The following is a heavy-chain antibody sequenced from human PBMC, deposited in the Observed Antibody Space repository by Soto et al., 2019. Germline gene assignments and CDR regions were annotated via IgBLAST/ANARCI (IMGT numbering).Heavy chain of an antibody. Sequence: GGSLRLSCAASGFTFSSNAMSWVRQAPGKGLEWVSGISSSGGSTYYADSVKGRFTFSRDNSKNMLYLQMNNLRAEDTAVYYCAKAQGGSYFDYWGQGTLVTSPQ. V-gene: IGHV3-23*01. J-gene: IGHJ4*02. D-gene: IGHD2-15*01. CDR2: ISSSGGST. CDR1: GFTFSSNA. CDR3: AKAQGGSYFDY.